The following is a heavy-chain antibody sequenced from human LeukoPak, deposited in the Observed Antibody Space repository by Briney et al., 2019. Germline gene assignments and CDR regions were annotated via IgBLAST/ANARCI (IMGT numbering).Heavy chain of an antibody. V-gene: IGHV3-7*01. CDR1: GFTFSSYW. CDR2: IKQDGSEK. D-gene: IGHD2-2*01. J-gene: IGHJ5*02. CDR3: AGEMQYCSSNSCYFWFDP. Sequence: GGSLRLSCAASGFTFSSYWMSWVRQAPGKGLEWVANIKQDGSEKFYVDSVKGRFTISRDNAKNSLYLQMNSLRAEDTAVFYCAGEMQYCSSNSCYFWFDPWGQGTLVTVSS.